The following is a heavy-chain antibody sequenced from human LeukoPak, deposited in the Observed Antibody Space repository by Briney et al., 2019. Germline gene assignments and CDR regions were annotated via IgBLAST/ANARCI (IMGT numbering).Heavy chain of an antibody. V-gene: IGHV4-39*01. Sequence: PSETLSLTCTVSGASIITTNYYCGWIRQPPGKGLEWIGSISYSGNAYYNPSLRSRLSISMDASKNQFSLKVRSVTAADTAVYYCARYLGQTWGTVTTDLWYFDHWGQGTLVPVSS. D-gene: IGHD4-11*01. J-gene: IGHJ4*02. CDR3: ARYLGQTWGTVTTDLWYFDH. CDR2: ISYSGNA. CDR1: GASIITTNYY.